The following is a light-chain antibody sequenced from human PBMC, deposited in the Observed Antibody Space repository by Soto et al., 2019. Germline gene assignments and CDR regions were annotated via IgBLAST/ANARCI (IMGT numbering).Light chain of an antibody. CDR3: QQSFSNPVT. CDR1: QSISNY. CDR2: GAT. Sequence: DIQMTQSPSSLSASVGDRVTITCRASQSISNYLNWYLQKPGKAPTLLIFGATSLQSGVPSRFSGSGSWTDFTLTISSLQLEDFATYYCQQSFSNPVTFGPGTKLEIK. J-gene: IGKJ2*01. V-gene: IGKV1-39*01.